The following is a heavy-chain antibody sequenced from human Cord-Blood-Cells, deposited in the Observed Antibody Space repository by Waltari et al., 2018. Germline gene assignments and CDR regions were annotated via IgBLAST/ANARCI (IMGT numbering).Heavy chain of an antibody. V-gene: IGHV3-23*01. J-gene: IGHJ4*02. Sequence: TYYADSVKGRFTISGDNSKNTLYLQMNSLRAEDTAVYYCAKANTPTLYCSSTSCYFDYWGQ. CDR3: AKANTPTLYCSSTSCYFDY. D-gene: IGHD2-2*01. CDR2: T.